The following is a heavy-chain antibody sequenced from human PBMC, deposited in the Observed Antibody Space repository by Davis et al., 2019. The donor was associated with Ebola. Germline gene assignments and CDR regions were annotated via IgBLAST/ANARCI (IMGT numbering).Heavy chain of an antibody. D-gene: IGHD6-25*01. CDR1: GFTFSRYG. CDR2: VWYNGGNQ. Sequence: GGSLRLSCEASGFTFSRYGMHWVRQSPGKGLEWVAHVWYNGGNQYYANSVEGRFTVSRDNSKNTLYLQMDSLRAEDTALYYCARGSVWPDYWGRGTLVTVSS. CDR3: ARGSVWPDY. V-gene: IGHV3-33*01. J-gene: IGHJ4*02.